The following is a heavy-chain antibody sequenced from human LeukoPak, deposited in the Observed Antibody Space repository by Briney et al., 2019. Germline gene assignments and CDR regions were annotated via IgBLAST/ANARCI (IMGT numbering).Heavy chain of an antibody. CDR2: ISGSGGST. D-gene: IGHD3-22*01. J-gene: IGHJ4*02. CDR1: GFTFSSYA. CDR3: AREITAHYYDSSGYYYLPLDY. V-gene: IGHV3-23*01. Sequence: GGSLRLSCAASGFTFSSYAMSWVRQAPGKGLEWVSAISGSGGSTYYADSVKGRFTISRDNSKNTLYLQMNSLRAEDTAVYYCAREITAHYYDSSGYYYLPLDYWGQGTLVTVSS.